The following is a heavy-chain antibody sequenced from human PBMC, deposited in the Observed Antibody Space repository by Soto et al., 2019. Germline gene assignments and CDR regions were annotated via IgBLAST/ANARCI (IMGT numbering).Heavy chain of an antibody. V-gene: IGHV3-23*01. CDR2: ISGSGGST. J-gene: IGHJ4*02. CDR3: AKEADISGYYPDY. D-gene: IGHD3-22*01. CDR1: GFTFSSFA. Sequence: HPGGSLRLSCAVSGFTFSSFAMSWVRQAPGKGLEWVSVISGSGGSTHYADSVKGRSTISRDNSKNTLHLQVNSLRGEDTAVYYCAKEADISGYYPDYWGQGTQVTVSS.